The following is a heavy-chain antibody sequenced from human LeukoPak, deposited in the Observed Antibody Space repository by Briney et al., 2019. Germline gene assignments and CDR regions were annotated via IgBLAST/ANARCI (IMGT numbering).Heavy chain of an antibody. CDR1: GGAISSYY. CDR3: ARGYYDILTGYGVLDY. Sequence: SETLSLTCTVSGGAISSYYWSWIRQPAGKGLEWIGRIYTSGSTNYNPPLKSRVTISVDTSKNQFSLKLSSVTAADTAVYYCARGYYDILTGYGVLDYWGQGTLVSVSS. CDR2: IYTSGST. D-gene: IGHD3-9*01. J-gene: IGHJ4*02. V-gene: IGHV4-4*07.